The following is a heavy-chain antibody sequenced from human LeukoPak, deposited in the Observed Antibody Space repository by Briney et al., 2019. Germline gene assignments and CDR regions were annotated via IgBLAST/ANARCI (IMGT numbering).Heavy chain of an antibody. CDR1: GGSISSGAYY. CDR3: ARLRRTRAFDI. V-gene: IGHV4-31*03. J-gene: IGHJ3*02. CDR2: IYYSGST. D-gene: IGHD1-7*01. Sequence: SETLSLTCTVSGGSISSGAYYWSWIRQHPGKGLEWIGYIYYSGSTYYNPSLKSRVTISVDTSKNQFSLRLTSVTAADTAVYYCARLRRTRAFDIWGQGTMVTVSS.